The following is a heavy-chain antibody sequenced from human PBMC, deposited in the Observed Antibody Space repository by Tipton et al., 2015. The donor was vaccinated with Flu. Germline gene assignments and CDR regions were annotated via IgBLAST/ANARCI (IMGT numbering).Heavy chain of an antibody. V-gene: IGHV3-11*01. CDR2: ISRNSTII. D-gene: IGHD4/OR15-4a*01. Sequence: SLRLSCAASGFTFSDYYMSWIRQAPGKGLEWVSYISRNSTIIYYGDSVKGRFTISRDNAKNSLWLQMNSLRAEDTAVYYCARVGAPTPVRYGGNDRFDYWGQGTLVTVSS. CDR1: GFTFSDYY. J-gene: IGHJ4*02. CDR3: ARVGAPTPVRYGGNDRFDY.